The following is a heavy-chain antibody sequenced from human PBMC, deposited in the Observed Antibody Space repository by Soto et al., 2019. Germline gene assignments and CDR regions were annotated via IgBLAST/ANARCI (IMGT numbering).Heavy chain of an antibody. CDR1: GFTFSAYA. J-gene: IGHJ4*02. CDR3: AXXXXXXXVCYAPSDY. V-gene: IGHV3-64*01. Sequence: EVQLVESGGGLVQPGGSLRLSCAASGFTFSAYAMHWVRQAPGKGLEYVSAISSSGVSTFYANSVKGRFTISRDNSNXTVYLQXGSLRAEDMAVYYCAXXXXXXXVCYAPSDYWGQGTLVTVSS. D-gene: IGHD2-8*01. CDR2: ISSSGVST.